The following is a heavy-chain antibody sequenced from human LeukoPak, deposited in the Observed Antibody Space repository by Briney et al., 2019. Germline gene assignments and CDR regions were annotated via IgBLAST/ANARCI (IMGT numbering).Heavy chain of an antibody. CDR3: ATVGMGATIGY. CDR2: ISYDGSNK. CDR1: GFTFSSYA. V-gene: IGHV3-30-3*01. Sequence: GGSLRLSCAASGFTFSSYAMHWVRQAPGKGLEWVAVISYDGSNKFYADSVKGRFTISRDNAKNSLYLQMNSLRVEDTAVYYCATVGMGATIGYWGQGTLVTVSS. J-gene: IGHJ4*02. D-gene: IGHD1-26*01.